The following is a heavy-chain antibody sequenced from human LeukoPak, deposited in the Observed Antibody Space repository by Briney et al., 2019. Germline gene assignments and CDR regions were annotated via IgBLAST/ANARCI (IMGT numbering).Heavy chain of an antibody. J-gene: IGHJ4*02. Sequence: ASVKVSCKASGYTFTSYAMHWVRQAPGQRLEWMGWINAGNGNTKYSQEFQGRVTITRDTSASTAYMELSSLRSEDMAVYYCARDGAIFNWTYFDYWAQGTLVTVSS. CDR3: ARDGAIFNWTYFDY. D-gene: IGHD1-20*01. CDR2: INAGNGNT. CDR1: GYTFTSYA. V-gene: IGHV1-3*03.